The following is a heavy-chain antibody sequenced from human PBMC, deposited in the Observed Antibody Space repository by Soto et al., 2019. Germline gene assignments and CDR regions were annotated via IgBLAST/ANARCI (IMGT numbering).Heavy chain of an antibody. Sequence: EVQLVESGGGLVQPGGSLRLSCAASGFTFSSYWMHWVRQAPGKGLVWVSRINSDGSSTSYADSVKGRFTISRDNAKNSLYLHMNSLRAEDTAVYYCARGGSLTWYFDLWGRGTLVTVSS. V-gene: IGHV3-74*01. D-gene: IGHD1-26*01. CDR2: INSDGSST. CDR1: GFTFSSYW. J-gene: IGHJ2*01. CDR3: ARGGSLTWYFDL.